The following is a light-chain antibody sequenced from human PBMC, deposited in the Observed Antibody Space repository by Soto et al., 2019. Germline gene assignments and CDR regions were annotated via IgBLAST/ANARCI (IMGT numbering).Light chain of an antibody. V-gene: IGLV2-14*01. CDR2: EVS. J-gene: IGLJ1*01. Sequence: QSALTQPASVSGSPGQSITISCTGTSSDVGGYDHVSWYQQQPGKAPKLMIYEVSNRPSGVSSRFSGSKSGKTASLTISGLQAEDEADYYCSSYTTSRNYLFGTGTKLTVL. CDR3: SSYTTSRNYL. CDR1: SSDVGGYDH.